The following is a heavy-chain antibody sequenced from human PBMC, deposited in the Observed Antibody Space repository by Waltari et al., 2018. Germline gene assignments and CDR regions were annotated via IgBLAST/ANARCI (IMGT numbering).Heavy chain of an antibody. CDR1: GFNVSSTF. V-gene: IGHV3-66*02. J-gene: IGHJ4*02. CDR3: ARDPSDYWGQFFY. D-gene: IGHD2-21*01. CDR2: VYSGGEI. Sequence: EVQLVESGGGLVQPGGSLRSSCAASGFNVSSTFMSWVRQAPGKGLEWVSLVYSGGEIHYADSVQGRFTLSRDNSRNKMYLQMNSLRPEDTAVYCARDPSDYWGQFFYWGQGTLVNVSS.